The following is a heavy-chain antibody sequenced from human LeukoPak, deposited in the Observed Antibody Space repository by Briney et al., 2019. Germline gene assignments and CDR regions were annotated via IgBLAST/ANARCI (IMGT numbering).Heavy chain of an antibody. V-gene: IGHV4-59*08. CDR2: IYYSGST. J-gene: IGHJ4*02. Sequence: PSETLSLTCTVSGGSISSYYWSWIRQPPGKGLEWIGYIYYSGSTNHNPSLKSRVTISVDTSKNQFSLKLSSVTAADTAVYYCARGRLLSNFDYWGQGTLVTVSS. D-gene: IGHD3-3*01. CDR3: ARGRLLSNFDY. CDR1: GGSISSYY.